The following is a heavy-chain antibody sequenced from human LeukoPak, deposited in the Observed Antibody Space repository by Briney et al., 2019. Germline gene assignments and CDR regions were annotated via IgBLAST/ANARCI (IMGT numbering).Heavy chain of an antibody. Sequence: GGSLRLSCAASGFTFSNAWMNWVRQAPGKGLEWVSVLYSGGTTFYADSVRGRFTISRDNSRNTLYLQMNSLRADDTAVYYCASPSPGGGAAGLFDYWGQGTLVTVSS. J-gene: IGHJ4*02. CDR3: ASPSPGGGAAGLFDY. V-gene: IGHV3-53*05. CDR2: LYSGGTT. CDR1: GFTFSNAW. D-gene: IGHD6-13*01.